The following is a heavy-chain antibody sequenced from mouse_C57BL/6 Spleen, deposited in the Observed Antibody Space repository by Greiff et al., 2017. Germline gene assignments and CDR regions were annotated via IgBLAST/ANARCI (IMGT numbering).Heavy chain of an antibody. CDR2: ISSGGSYT. Sequence: EVQLVESGGDLVKPGGSLKLSCAASGFTFSSYGMSWVRQTPDKRLEWVATISSGGSYTYYPDSVKGRFTISRDNAKNTLYLQMSSLKSEDTAMYYCARYYGSSSRYFDVWGTGTTVTVSS. J-gene: IGHJ1*03. CDR1: GFTFSSYG. D-gene: IGHD1-1*01. CDR3: ARYYGSSSRYFDV. V-gene: IGHV5-6*01.